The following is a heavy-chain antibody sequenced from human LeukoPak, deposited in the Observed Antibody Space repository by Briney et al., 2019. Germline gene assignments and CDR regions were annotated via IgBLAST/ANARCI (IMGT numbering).Heavy chain of an antibody. D-gene: IGHD3-10*01. CDR2: ISGSGSNT. Sequence: GGSLRLSCAASGFTFSSYTMNWFRQAPGKGLEWVSAISGSGSNTYYAGSVKGRFTISRDNSKNTLYLQMNSLRGEDAAVYYCAKGRGSGSYLPDYWGQGTLVTVSS. V-gene: IGHV3-23*01. CDR1: GFTFSSYT. CDR3: AKGRGSGSYLPDY. J-gene: IGHJ4*02.